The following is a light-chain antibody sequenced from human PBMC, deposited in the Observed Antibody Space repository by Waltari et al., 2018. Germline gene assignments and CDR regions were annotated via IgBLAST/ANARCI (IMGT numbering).Light chain of an antibody. Sequence: QTVVTQEPSLSVSPGGTVTLTCALSSGSLSPTSYAPWYQQTPGQAPRTLVYKANARSSGVPVRFSGSILGNTAALTITGAQADDESDYYCALYMGSGIWVFGGGTRLTVL. J-gene: IGLJ3*02. CDR3: ALYMGSGIWV. V-gene: IGLV8-61*01. CDR2: KAN. CDR1: SGSLSPTSY.